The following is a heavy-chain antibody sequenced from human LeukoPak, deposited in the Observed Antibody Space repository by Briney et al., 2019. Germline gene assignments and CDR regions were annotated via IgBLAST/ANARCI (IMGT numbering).Heavy chain of an antibody. CDR2: ISSSSSTI. Sequence: GGSLRLSCAASGFTFSSYSMNWVRQAPGKGLEWVSSISSSSSTIYYADSVKGRFTISRDNAKNSLYLQMNSLRAEDTAVYYCARDKGYDILTGYYTFFDYWGQGTLVTVSS. J-gene: IGHJ4*02. V-gene: IGHV3-48*01. CDR3: ARDKGYDILTGYYTFFDY. D-gene: IGHD3-9*01. CDR1: GFTFSSYS.